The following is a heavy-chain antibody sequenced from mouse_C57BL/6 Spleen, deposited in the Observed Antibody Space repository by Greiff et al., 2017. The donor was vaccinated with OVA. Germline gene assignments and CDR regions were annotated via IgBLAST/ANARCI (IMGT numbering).Heavy chain of an antibody. CDR2: IYPRSGNT. J-gene: IGHJ3*01. D-gene: IGHD2-1*01. V-gene: IGHV1-81*01. CDR3: ARDLDGNPAY. CDR1: GYTFTSYG. Sequence: QVQLQQSGAELARPGASVKLSCKASGYTFTSYGISWVKQRTGQGLEWIGEIYPRSGNTYYNEKFKGKATLTADKSSSTAYMGLRSLTSEDSAVYFCARDLDGNPAYWGQGTLVTVSA.